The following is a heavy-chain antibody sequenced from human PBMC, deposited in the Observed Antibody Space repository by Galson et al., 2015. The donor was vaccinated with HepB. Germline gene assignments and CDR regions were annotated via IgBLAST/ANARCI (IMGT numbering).Heavy chain of an antibody. D-gene: IGHD1-26*01. CDR3: AKKTSGSFWAAADY. Sequence: SLRLSCAASGFTFSIFGMHWVRQAPGKGLEWVAITSSDGGTKYYADSVKGRFTVSRDNSKNTLYLQMDSLRAEDTAVYYCAKKTSGSFWAAADYWGQGTLVTVSS. CDR2: TSSDGGTK. V-gene: IGHV3-30*18. J-gene: IGHJ4*02. CDR1: GFTFSIFG.